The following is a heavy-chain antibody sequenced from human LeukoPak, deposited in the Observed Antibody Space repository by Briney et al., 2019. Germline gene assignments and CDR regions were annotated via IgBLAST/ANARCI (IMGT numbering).Heavy chain of an antibody. CDR3: ARVVYCSGGSCYRENDH. CDR2: ISAYNGNT. V-gene: IGHV1-18*01. CDR1: GYTFTSHG. J-gene: IGHJ4*02. D-gene: IGHD2-15*01. Sequence: ASVKVSCKASGYTFTSHGISWVRQAPGQGLEWMGWISAYNGNTNYAQKLQGRVTMTTDTSTSTAYMELRSLRSDDTAVYYCARVVYCSGGSCYRENDHWGQGTLVTVSS.